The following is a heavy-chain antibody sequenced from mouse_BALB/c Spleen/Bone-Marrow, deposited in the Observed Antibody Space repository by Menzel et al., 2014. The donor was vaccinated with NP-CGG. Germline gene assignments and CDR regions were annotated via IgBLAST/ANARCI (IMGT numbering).Heavy chain of an antibody. CDR1: GYSFTGYF. V-gene: IGHV1-20*02. Sequence: EVQLQQSGPELVKPGASVKISCKASGYSFTGYFMNWVMQSHGESLEWIGRINPYNGDTFYNQKFKGKATLTVDKSSSTPHMELRSLASEHSAVYYCAREGDNYYGSSPYFDVWGAGTTVTVSS. J-gene: IGHJ1*01. D-gene: IGHD1-1*01. CDR2: INPYNGDT. CDR3: AREGDNYYGSSPYFDV.